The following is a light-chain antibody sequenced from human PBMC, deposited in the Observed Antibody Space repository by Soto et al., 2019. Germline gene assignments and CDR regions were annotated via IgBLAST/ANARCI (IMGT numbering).Light chain of an antibody. J-gene: IGKJ3*01. CDR1: QSVTGSY. CDR3: QQYGTSGGA. CDR2: GAS. V-gene: IGKV3-20*01. Sequence: EIVLTQSPGTLSFSPGERATLSCRASQSVTGSYLAWYQQKPGQAPRLLIYGASSRATGIPDRFSGSGSGTDFTLTISRLEPEGFAVYFCQQYGTSGGAFGPGTRVDLK.